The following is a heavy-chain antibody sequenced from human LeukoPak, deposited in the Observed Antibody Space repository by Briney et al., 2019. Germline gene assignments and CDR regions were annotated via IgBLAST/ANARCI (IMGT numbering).Heavy chain of an antibody. CDR1: ADSISPYY. D-gene: IGHD3-16*01. Sequence: SETLSLTCSVSADSISPYYWSWIRQPPGKGLEWIGFVYYRGNTNYNPSLKSRVTISVDTSKNQFSLKLNSVTAADTAVYYCTRDGVSWILDYWGQGTLVTVSS. V-gene: IGHV4-59*01. CDR2: VYYRGNT. J-gene: IGHJ4*02. CDR3: TRDGVSWILDY.